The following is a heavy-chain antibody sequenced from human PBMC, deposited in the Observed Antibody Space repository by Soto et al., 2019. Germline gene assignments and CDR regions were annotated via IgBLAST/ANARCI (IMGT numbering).Heavy chain of an antibody. CDR1: GFTFDTNG. CDR2: ISAGGGTT. V-gene: IGHV3-23*01. Sequence: LRLSCAASGFTFDTNGMTWVRQVPGKGLEWVSAISAGGGTTYYADPVKGRFTISRDNSKNMLYLQMNSLRAEDTAVYYCAKGAVPTTPVPLFDYWGQGTLVTVSS. CDR3: AKGAVPTTPVPLFDY. D-gene: IGHD1-1*01. J-gene: IGHJ4*02.